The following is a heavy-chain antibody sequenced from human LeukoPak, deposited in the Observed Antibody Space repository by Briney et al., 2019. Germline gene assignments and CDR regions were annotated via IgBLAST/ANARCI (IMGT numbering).Heavy chain of an antibody. CDR3: ATLPNYSYGHPYYFDS. CDR1: GFTFSSCA. V-gene: IGHV3-23*01. Sequence: GGSLRLSRAASGFTFSSCAMSWVRQAPGKGLEWVSAISDSGAYTYYADSVKGRFTISRDNSKNTLYLQMNSLRAEDTAVYYCATLPNYSYGHPYYFDSWGQGTLVTVSS. D-gene: IGHD5-18*01. J-gene: IGHJ4*02. CDR2: ISDSGAYT.